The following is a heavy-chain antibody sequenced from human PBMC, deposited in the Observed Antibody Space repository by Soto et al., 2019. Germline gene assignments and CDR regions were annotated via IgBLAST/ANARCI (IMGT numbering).Heavy chain of an antibody. CDR1: GFTFSNAW. CDR2: IKSKTDGGTT. J-gene: IGHJ4*02. D-gene: IGHD2-15*01. CDR3: TTDTVGVVVAAVDY. Sequence: GGSLRLSCAASGFTFSNAWMSWVRQAPGKGLEWVGRIKSKTDGGTTDYAAPVKGRFTISRDDSKNTLYLQMNSLKTEDTAVYYCTTDTVGVVVAAVDYWGQGTLVTVSS. V-gene: IGHV3-15*01.